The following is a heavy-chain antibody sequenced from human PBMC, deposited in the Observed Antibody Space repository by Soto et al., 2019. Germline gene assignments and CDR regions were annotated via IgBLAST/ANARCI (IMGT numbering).Heavy chain of an antibody. J-gene: IGHJ4*02. D-gene: IGHD5-18*01. CDR1: GYNFTTNW. V-gene: IGHV5-10-1*01. CDR3: ARHGGILGYLPEYSDF. CDR2: IDPSDSYR. Sequence: GDSLKISCQASGYNFTTNWISWVRQKPGEGLEWMGRIDPSDSYRHISPSFEDHVTFSVDKSVNTAYLQWSSLKASDTAIYYCARHGGILGYLPEYSDFWGKGTLVTVPS.